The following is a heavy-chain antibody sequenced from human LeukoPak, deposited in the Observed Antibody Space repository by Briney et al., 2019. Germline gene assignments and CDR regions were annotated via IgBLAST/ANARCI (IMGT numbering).Heavy chain of an antibody. V-gene: IGHV3-30*18. CDR1: GFTFSSYG. D-gene: IGHD3-10*02. CDR2: ISYDGSNK. J-gene: IGHJ6*04. CDR3: AELGITMIGGV. Sequence: GGSLRLSCAASGFTFSSYGMHWVRQAPGKGLEWVAVISYDGSNKYYADSVKDRFTIFRDNSKNTLYLQMNNLTTEDTAVYYCAELGITMIGGVWGKGTTVTISS.